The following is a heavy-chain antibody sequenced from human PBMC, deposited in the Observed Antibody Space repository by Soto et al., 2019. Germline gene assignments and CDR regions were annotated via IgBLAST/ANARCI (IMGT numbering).Heavy chain of an antibody. D-gene: IGHD2-15*01. CDR2: IYYSGST. CDR3: AREAGCSGGSCYWGPWDV. V-gene: IGHV4-31*03. CDR1: GGSISSGGYY. Sequence: SETLSLTCTVSGGSISSGGYYWSWIRQHPGKGLEWIGYIYYSGSTYYNPSLKSRVTISVDTSKNQFSLKLSSVTAADTAVYYCAREAGCSGGSCYWGPWDVWGQGTTVTVSS. J-gene: IGHJ6*02.